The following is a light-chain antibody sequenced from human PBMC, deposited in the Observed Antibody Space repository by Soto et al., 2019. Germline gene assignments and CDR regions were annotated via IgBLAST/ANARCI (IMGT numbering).Light chain of an antibody. CDR1: RVIRID. CDR3: LQDYHFPST. CDR2: AAS. J-gene: IGKJ1*01. Sequence: AVQTTSSASSVSAAVGYGSTITGRGLRVIRIDLGWYQQKPGKAPKLLIYAASTLQTGVPSRFSGSGSGTDFTLTISSLQPEDFATYYCLQDYHFPSTFGQGTKVDI. V-gene: IGKV1-6*01.